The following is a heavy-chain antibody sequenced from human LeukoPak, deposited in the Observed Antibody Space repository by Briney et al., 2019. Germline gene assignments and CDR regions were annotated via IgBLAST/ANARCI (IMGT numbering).Heavy chain of an antibody. V-gene: IGHV4-4*07. CDR3: ARVYHYDFWSTDYYYYMDV. CDR1: GGSISSYY. Sequence: PSETLSLTCTLSGGSISSYYWSWIRQPAGKGLEWIGRIYTSGSTNYNPSLKSRVTMSVDTSKNQFSLKLSSVTAADTAVYYCARVYHYDFWSTDYYYYMDVWGKGTTVTVSS. CDR2: IYTSGST. D-gene: IGHD3-3*01. J-gene: IGHJ6*03.